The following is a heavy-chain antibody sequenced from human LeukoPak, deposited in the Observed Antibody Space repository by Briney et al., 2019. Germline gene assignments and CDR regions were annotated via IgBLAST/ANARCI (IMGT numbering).Heavy chain of an antibody. CDR3: ARSPSIVGTTRTFDY. CDR1: VYTFTNYA. J-gene: IGHJ4*02. CDR2: ISPNNGNT. Sequence: ASVKVSCKASVYTFTNYAISWVRQAPGQGLEWMGWISPNNGNTNYAQKLQGRVTMTTNTPTSTAYMELRSLRSDDTAVYYCARSPSIVGTTRTFDYWGQGTLVTVSS. V-gene: IGHV1-18*01. D-gene: IGHD1-26*01.